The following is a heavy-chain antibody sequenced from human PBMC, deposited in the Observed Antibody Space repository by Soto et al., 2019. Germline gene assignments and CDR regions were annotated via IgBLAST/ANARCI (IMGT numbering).Heavy chain of an antibody. V-gene: IGHV1-8*01. J-gene: IGHJ6*02. CDR3: ARRWGFLLMLQGGARKDYGMDV. D-gene: IGHD2-21*01. CDR2: MNPNRGNT. Sequence: VASVKFSCKASGYTFTSYDITWVRQATGQGLEWMGWMNPNRGNTDYAQKFQGRVTMTRNTSINTAYMELSSLRSEDTAVYYCARRWGFLLMLQGGARKDYGMDVWGQGTTVTVSS. CDR1: GYTFTSYD.